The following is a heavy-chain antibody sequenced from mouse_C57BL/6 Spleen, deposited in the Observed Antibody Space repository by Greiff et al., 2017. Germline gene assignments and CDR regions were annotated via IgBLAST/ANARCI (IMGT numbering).Heavy chain of an antibody. CDR2: IWSGGST. Sequence: QVQLQQSGPGLVQPSQSLSITCTASGSSLTSYGVHWVRQSPGKGLEWLGVIWSGGSTDYNAAVISRLNISKDNSKSQVFFKMSSLQAEDTAIYYCARPDSSGYLDYWGQGTTLTVAS. CDR1: GSSLTSYG. CDR3: ARPDSSGYLDY. J-gene: IGHJ2*01. V-gene: IGHV2-2*01. D-gene: IGHD3-2*02.